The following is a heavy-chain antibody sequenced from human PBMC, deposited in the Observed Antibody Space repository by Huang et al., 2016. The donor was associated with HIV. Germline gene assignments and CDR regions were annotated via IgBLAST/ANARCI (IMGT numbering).Heavy chain of an antibody. D-gene: IGHD2-21*02. J-gene: IGHJ3*02. CDR1: GYLFTAYW. CDR2: IYPNDFDT. V-gene: IGHV5-51*03. CDR3: ARALVTDDAFDI. Sequence: EAQLVQPGAEVKKPGESLKISCKGSGYLFTAYWIAWVRQMPGKGLELIGIIYPNDFDTRYSPSFQGQVTISVDKSISTAYLQWSSLKASDTAMYHCARALVTDDAFDIWGQGTMVTVSS.